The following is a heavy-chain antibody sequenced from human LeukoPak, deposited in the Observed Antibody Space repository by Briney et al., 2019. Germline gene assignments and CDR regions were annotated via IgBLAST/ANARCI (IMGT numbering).Heavy chain of an antibody. D-gene: IGHD3-16*02. J-gene: IGHJ4*02. CDR1: GYTFTSYD. CDR2: MNPNSGNT. V-gene: IGHV1-8*01. Sequence: ASVKVSCKASGYTFTSYDINWVRQATGQGLEWMGWMNPNSGNTGYAQKFQGRVTMTRNTSISTAYMELSSLRSEDTAVYYCARGYGDVITFGGVIAPSFDYWGQGTLVTVSS. CDR3: ARGYGDVITFGGVIAPSFDY.